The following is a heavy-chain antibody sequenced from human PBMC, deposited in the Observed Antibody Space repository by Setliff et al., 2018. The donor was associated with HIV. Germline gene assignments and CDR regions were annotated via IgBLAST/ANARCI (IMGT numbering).Heavy chain of an antibody. CDR1: GGSISSRNFY. CDR2: IAYTGSG. D-gene: IGHD3-22*01. V-gene: IGHV4-39*07. J-gene: IGHJ6*02. Sequence: PSETLSLTCTVSGGSISSRNFYWGWIRQPPGKGLEWIGSIAYTGSGYYNSSLKSRVTISVDTSRNECSLKLTSVTAADTAVYYCARDSYYDSSGYRGGGPGGYYYYGMDVWGQGTTVTV. CDR3: ARDSYYDSSGYRGGGPGGYYYYGMDV.